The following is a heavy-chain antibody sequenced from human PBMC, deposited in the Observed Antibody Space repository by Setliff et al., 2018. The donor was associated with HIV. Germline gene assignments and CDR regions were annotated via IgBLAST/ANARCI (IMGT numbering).Heavy chain of an antibody. J-gene: IGHJ4*02. D-gene: IGHD1-26*01. Sequence: SETLSLTCTVSGGSISGDFWAWIRQPAGEGLEWIGRTHASGTTQCEPSLKNRCSMSIDTSKNQFSLKLSSVTAADTAVYYCARQAATGTSATFDSWGQGSLVTVSS. CDR1: GGSISGDF. CDR2: THASGTT. CDR3: ARQAATGTSATFDS. V-gene: IGHV4-4*07.